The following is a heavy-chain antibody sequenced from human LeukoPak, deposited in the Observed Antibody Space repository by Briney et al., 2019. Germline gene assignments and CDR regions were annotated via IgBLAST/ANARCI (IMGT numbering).Heavy chain of an antibody. Sequence: GGSLKLSCAASGFSFSDSALHWVRQASGKGPEWLGRIRTKKNTYETAYAASVKGRFTISRDDSKNTVYLQMSSLKTDDTAVYYCTRKNNVDFSEYWFEFDHWGLGTLVTVSS. D-gene: IGHD2/OR15-2a*01. V-gene: IGHV3-73*01. CDR1: GFSFSDSA. J-gene: IGHJ4*02. CDR2: IRTKKNTYET. CDR3: TRKNNVDFSEYWFEFDH.